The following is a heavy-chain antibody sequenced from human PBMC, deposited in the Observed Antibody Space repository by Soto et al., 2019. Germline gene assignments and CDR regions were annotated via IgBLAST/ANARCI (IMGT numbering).Heavy chain of an antibody. V-gene: IGHV1-69*01. J-gene: IGHJ6*02. CDR3: ASPTKAALRYYYYGMDV. CDR2: IIPIFGTA. CDR1: GGTFSSYA. D-gene: IGHD6-25*01. Sequence: QVQLVQSGAEVKKPGSSVKVSCKASGGTFSSYAISWVRQAPGQGLEWMGGIIPIFGTANYAQKFQGRVTITADESTSTAYMELSSLRSEDTAVYYCASPTKAALRYYYYGMDVWGQGTTVTVSS.